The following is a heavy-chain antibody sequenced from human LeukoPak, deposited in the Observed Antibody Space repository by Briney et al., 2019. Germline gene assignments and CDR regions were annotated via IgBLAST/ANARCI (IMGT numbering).Heavy chain of an antibody. V-gene: IGHV1-46*01. D-gene: IGHD4-23*01. J-gene: IGHJ4*02. CDR1: GYTFTNYY. CDR2: INPSGGST. CDR3: AREEHGGYHDY. Sequence: ASVKVSCKASGYTFTNYYIHWVRQAPGQGLEWMGMINPSGGSTNYAQKFQGRGTMTRDTSTSTVYMELSTLGSEDTAVYYCAREEHGGYHDYWGQGTLVIVSS.